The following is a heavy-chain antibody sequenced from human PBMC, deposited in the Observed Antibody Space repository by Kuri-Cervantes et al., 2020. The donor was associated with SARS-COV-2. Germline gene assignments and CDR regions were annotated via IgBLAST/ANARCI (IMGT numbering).Heavy chain of an antibody. Sequence: GGSLRLSCAAPGFTFSSYSMNWVRQAPGKGLEWVAVISYDGSNKYYADSVKGRFTISRDNSKNTLYLQMNSLRAEDTAVYYCARDPGGTSWGQGTLVTVSS. CDR3: ARDPGGTS. D-gene: IGHD3-16*01. CDR2: ISYDGSNK. J-gene: IGHJ4*02. V-gene: IGHV3-30*03. CDR1: GFTFSSYS.